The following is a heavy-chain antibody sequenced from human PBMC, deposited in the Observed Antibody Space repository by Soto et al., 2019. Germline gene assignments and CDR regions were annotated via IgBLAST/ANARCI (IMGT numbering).Heavy chain of an antibody. V-gene: IGHV3-7*03. J-gene: IGHJ4*02. CDR3: ARYTYSSSWFDC. Sequence: EVQLVGSGGDLVQPGGSLRLSCVASGFTFSNYWMSWVRQAPGKGLELVANIKQDGSEKYYVGSVKGRFTISRDNAKNSLYLKMNSLRADDTAIYHCARYTYSSSWFDCWGQGTLVTVSS. CDR2: IKQDGSEK. D-gene: IGHD6-13*01. CDR1: GFTFSNYW.